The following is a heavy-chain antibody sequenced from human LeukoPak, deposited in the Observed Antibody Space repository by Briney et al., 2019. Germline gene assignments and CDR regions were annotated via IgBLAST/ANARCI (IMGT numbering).Heavy chain of an antibody. CDR1: GYTFTGYY. D-gene: IGHD3-10*01. CDR2: INPNSGGT. V-gene: IGHV1-2*02. CDR3: ARDTYYGSGSYYYYYYYMDV. J-gene: IGHJ6*03. Sequence: ASVKVSFKASGYTFTGYYMHWVRQAPGQGLEWMGWINPNSGGTNYAQKFQGRVTMTRDTSISTAYMELSRLRSDDTAVYYCARDTYYGSGSYYYYYYYMDVWGKGTTVTVSS.